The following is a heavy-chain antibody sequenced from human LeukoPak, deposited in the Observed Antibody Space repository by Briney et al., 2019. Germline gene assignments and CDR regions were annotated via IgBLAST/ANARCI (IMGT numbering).Heavy chain of an antibody. CDR1: GYTFTGYY. V-gene: IGHV1-2*02. CDR3: ARDYSGSYNDAFDI. J-gene: IGHJ3*02. Sequence: GASVKVSCKASGYTFTGYYMHWVRQAPGQGLEWMGWINPNSGGTNYAQKFQGRVTMTRDTSISTTYMELSRLRSDDTAVYYCARDYSGSYNDAFDIWGQGTMVTVSS. CDR2: INPNSGGT. D-gene: IGHD1-26*01.